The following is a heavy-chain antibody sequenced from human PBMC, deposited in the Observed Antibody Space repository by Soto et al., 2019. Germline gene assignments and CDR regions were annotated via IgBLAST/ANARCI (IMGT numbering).Heavy chain of an antibody. V-gene: IGHV3-74*01. CDR3: ARNKNRYSYYYGMDV. CDR1: GLTFRRYW. J-gene: IGHJ6*02. CDR2: INSDGSST. Sequence: PGGSLRLSCEASGLTFRRYWMHWVRQVPGKGLVWVSSINSDGSSTSYADSVKGRFTISRDNAKNTLYLQMNSLRAEDTAVYYCARNKNRYSYYYGMDVWGQGTTVTVSS. D-gene: IGHD1-20*01.